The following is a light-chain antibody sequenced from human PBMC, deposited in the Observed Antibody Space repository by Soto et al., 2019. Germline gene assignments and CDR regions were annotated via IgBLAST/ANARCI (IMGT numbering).Light chain of an antibody. J-gene: IGKJ1*01. CDR1: QSVSRSS. CDR3: QQYDGSRT. Sequence: EIVLTQSPGTLSLSPGERAALSCRASQSVSRSSLAWYQQRPGQAPRLLLYGASSRAAGIPDRFSGSGSGTDFTLTINRLEPEDFAVYYCQQYDGSRTFGQGTKVEIK. V-gene: IGKV3-20*01. CDR2: GAS.